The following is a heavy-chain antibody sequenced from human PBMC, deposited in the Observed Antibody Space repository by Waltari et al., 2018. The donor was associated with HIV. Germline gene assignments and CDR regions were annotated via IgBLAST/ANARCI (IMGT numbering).Heavy chain of an antibody. CDR3: ASPKGGWLFAFDV. J-gene: IGHJ3*01. CDR2: IRPSDPDT. CDR1: GFPFTNYW. D-gene: IGHD6-19*01. V-gene: IGHV5-51*01. Sequence: QLVQSGGEVKQTGESLKISCKGSGFPFTNYWIAWVRQMPGKGLEWMGRIRPSDPDTKDSPSFQGHVTISADRSTSTAYLQWSSLRASDTAMYYCASPKGGWLFAFDVWGQGTKVTVSS.